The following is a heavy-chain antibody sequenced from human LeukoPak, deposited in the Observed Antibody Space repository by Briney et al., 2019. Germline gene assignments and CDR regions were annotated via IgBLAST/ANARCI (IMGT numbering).Heavy chain of an antibody. V-gene: IGHV4-34*01. Sequence: PSETLSLTCAVYGGSFSGYYWSWIRQPPGKGLEWIGEINHSGSTNYNPSLKSRVTISVDTSKNQFSLKLSSVTAADTAVYYCARASNFPGRQPAPGDAFDIWGQGTMVTVSS. D-gene: IGHD2-8*01. CDR1: GGSFSGYY. CDR3: ARASNFPGRQPAPGDAFDI. J-gene: IGHJ3*02. CDR2: INHSGST.